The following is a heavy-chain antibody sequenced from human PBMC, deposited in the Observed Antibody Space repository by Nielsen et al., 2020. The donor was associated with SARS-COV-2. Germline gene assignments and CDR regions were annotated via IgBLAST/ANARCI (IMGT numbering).Heavy chain of an antibody. Sequence: SVKVSCKASGGTFSSYAISWVRQAPGQGLEWMGGIIPIFGTANYAQKFQGRVTITADKSTSTAYMELSSLRSEDTAAYYCARDGTIFGVVITADYGMDVWGQGTTVTVSS. V-gene: IGHV1-69*06. CDR1: GGTFSSYA. D-gene: IGHD3-3*01. CDR3: ARDGTIFGVVITADYGMDV. J-gene: IGHJ6*02. CDR2: IIPIFGTA.